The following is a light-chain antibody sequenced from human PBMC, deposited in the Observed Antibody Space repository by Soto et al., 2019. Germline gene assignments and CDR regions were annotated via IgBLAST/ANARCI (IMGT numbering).Light chain of an antibody. J-gene: IGKJ1*01. Sequence: EIVMTQSPATLSVSPGERATLSCRASQSVSSNLAWYQQKPGQAPRLLIYGASTRATGIPARFSGSGSGTEFTLTINGLQPEDFATYYCQQTYTLPRTFAQGTKVDIK. V-gene: IGKV3-15*01. CDR2: GAS. CDR3: QQTYTLPRT. CDR1: QSVSSN.